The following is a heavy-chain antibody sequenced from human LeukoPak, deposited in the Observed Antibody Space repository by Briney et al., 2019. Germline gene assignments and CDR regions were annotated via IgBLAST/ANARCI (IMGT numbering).Heavy chain of an antibody. D-gene: IGHD3-10*01. CDR3: ATDYGSGSYAFDY. Sequence: SETLSLTCTVSGGSISSYYWSWIRQPPGKGLEWIGCLSYSGSTYYSPSLKSRVTISVDTSKNQFSLKMNSVTAADTAVYYCATDYGSGSYAFDYWGQGTLVTVSS. J-gene: IGHJ4*02. CDR1: GGSISSYY. CDR2: LSYSGST. V-gene: IGHV4-59*01.